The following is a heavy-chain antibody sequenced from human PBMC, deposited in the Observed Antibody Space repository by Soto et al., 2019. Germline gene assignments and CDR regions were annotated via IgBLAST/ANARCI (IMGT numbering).Heavy chain of an antibody. CDR3: ARRTSDWRYFDY. Sequence: SETLSLTCAVYGGSFSGYYWSWIRQPPGKGLEWIGEINHSGSTNYNPSLKSRVTISVDTSKNQFSLKLSSVTAADTAVYYCARRTSDWRYFDYWGQGTLVTVSS. CDR2: INHSGST. D-gene: IGHD2-21*02. V-gene: IGHV4-34*01. CDR1: GGSFSGYY. J-gene: IGHJ4*02.